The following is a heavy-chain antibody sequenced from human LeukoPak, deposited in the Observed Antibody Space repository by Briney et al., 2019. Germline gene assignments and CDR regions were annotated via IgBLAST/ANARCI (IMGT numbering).Heavy chain of an antibody. J-gene: IGHJ4*02. CDR2: ISYDGSNK. V-gene: IGHV3-30*18. CDR3: AKEGRRYFDY. Sequence: SCKASGYTFTGYYMHWVRQAPGKGLEWVAQISYDGSNKHYGDSVKGRFTIARDNSKNTLFLQMNSLRGEDTAVYYCAKEGRRYFDYWGQGNLVTVST. CDR1: GYTFTGYY.